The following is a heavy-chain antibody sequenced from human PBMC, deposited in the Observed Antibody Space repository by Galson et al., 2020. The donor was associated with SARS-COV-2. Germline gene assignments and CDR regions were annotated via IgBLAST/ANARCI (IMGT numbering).Heavy chain of an antibody. J-gene: IGHJ4*02. D-gene: IGHD2-8*01. CDR3: ARGHCTNGVCSTMYYFDY. CDR2: SSYDGTQE. CDR1: GFSFALHP. Sequence: GGSLRLSCAASGFSFALHPMHWVRQAPGKGLEWVAVSSYDGTQEFYAESVKGRFTISRDNSKSTLHLQMNGLRVDDTAVYYCARGHCTNGVCSTMYYFDYWGQGTLVTVSS. V-gene: IGHV3-30*04.